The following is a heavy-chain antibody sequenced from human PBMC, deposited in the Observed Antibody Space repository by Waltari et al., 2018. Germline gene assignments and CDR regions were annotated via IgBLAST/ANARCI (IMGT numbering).Heavy chain of an antibody. Sequence: QMQLVQAGPEVKTPGTSVKVSCKASGFTFTSSAVQWVRQARGQRLEWIGWIVVGSGNTNYAQKFQERVTITRDMSTSTAYMELSSLRSEDTAVYYCAVLGPFSGAFDYWGQGTLVTVSS. D-gene: IGHD6-25*01. CDR1: GFTFTSSA. J-gene: IGHJ4*02. CDR3: AVLGPFSGAFDY. CDR2: IVVGSGNT. V-gene: IGHV1-58*01.